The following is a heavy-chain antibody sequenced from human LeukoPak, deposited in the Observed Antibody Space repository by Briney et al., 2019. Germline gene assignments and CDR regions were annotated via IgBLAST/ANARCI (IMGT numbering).Heavy chain of an antibody. Sequence: GGSLRLSCAASGFTFSNYWMHWVRQVPGKGPVRVSRINDDGRATFYADSVKGRFTISRDNAKNTSFLQINSLRAEDTAVYYCAREILAPGKTHDYWGQGTLVTVSS. CDR3: AREILAPGKTHDY. J-gene: IGHJ4*02. V-gene: IGHV3-74*01. CDR2: INDDGRAT. CDR1: GFTFSNYW.